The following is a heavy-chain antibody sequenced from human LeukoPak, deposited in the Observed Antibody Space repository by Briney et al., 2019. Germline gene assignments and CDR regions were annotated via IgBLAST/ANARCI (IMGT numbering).Heavy chain of an antibody. CDR3: ARGIIPFRKPFDY. Sequence: SETLSLTCTVSGGSISSYYWSWIRQPPGKGLEWIGYIYYSGSTNYNPSLKSRVTIPVDTSKNQFSLKLSSVTAADTAVYYCARGIIPFRKPFDYWGQGTLVTVSS. CDR1: GGSISSYY. D-gene: IGHD2-15*01. V-gene: IGHV4-59*01. CDR2: IYYSGST. J-gene: IGHJ4*02.